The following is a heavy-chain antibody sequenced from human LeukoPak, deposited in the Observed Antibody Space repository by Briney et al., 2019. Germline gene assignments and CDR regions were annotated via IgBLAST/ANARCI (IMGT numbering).Heavy chain of an antibody. J-gene: IGHJ4*02. CDR3: ARDGRSAWYEDS. CDR1: EFTFVGYT. V-gene: IGHV3-21*01. D-gene: IGHD6-13*01. CDR2: ISSTSSYI. Sequence: GGSRGPSVEPSEFTFVGYTINGFGQAPGRGLRGVSSISSTSSYIYYADSVKGRFTISRDNAKNSLFLQMNNVRVEDAAVYFCARDGRSAWYEDSWGQGTLVTVSS.